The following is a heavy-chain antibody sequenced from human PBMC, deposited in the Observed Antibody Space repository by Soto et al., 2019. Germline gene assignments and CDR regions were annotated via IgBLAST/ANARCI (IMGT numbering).Heavy chain of an antibody. J-gene: IGHJ4*02. V-gene: IGHV3-73*01. CDR2: IRSKANSYAT. CDR3: TRGPDHYGDYEPSFDY. D-gene: IGHD4-17*01. CDR1: GFTFSGSA. Sequence: GGSLRLSCAASGFTFSGSAMHWVRQASGKGLEWVGRIRSKANSYATAYAASVKGRFTISRDDSKNTAYLQMNSLKTEDTAVYYCTRGPDHYGDYEPSFDYWGQGTLVTVSS.